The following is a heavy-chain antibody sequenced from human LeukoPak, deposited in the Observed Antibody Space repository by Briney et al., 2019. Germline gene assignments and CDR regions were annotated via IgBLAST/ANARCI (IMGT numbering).Heavy chain of an antibody. CDR1: GYTFSIYG. CDR2: ISAYNGNT. J-gene: IGHJ5*02. D-gene: IGHD6-6*01. Sequence: ASVKVSCKASGYTFSIYGVSWVRQAPGQGLEWVAWISAYNGNTNYAQKFQGRVTMTTDTSTSTAYMELRSLRSDDTAVYYCARSNIATRRGDNWFDPWGQGTLVTVSS. CDR3: ARSNIATRRGDNWFDP. V-gene: IGHV1-18*01.